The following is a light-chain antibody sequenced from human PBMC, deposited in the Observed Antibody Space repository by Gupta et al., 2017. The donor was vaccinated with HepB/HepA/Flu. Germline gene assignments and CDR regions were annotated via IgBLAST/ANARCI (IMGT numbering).Light chain of an antibody. J-gene: IGLJ2*01. Sequence: QSVLTQPPSVSRAPGQWVTISCTGRSSNIGAGYDVHWYQQLPGTAPKLLIYGNSNRPSGVPDRFAGSKAGTSASRAITGLQAEDEAEDDGQSYDSGLSEVVFGGGTKLTGL. V-gene: IGLV1-40*01. CDR1: SSNIGAGYD. CDR2: GNS. CDR3: QSYDSGLSEVV.